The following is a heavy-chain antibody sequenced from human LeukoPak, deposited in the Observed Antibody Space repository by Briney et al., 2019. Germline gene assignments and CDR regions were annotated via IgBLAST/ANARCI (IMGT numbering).Heavy chain of an antibody. J-gene: IGHJ4*02. CDR1: GYSISSGYY. V-gene: IGHV4-38-2*02. CDR3: ARDYSSGYYLFDY. D-gene: IGHD3-22*01. Sequence: SETLSLTCTVSGYSISSGYYWGWIRQPPRKGLEWIGSIYHSGSTYYNPSLKSRVTISVDTSKNQFSLKLSSVTAADTAVYYCARDYSSGYYLFDYWGQGTLVTVSS. CDR2: IYHSGST.